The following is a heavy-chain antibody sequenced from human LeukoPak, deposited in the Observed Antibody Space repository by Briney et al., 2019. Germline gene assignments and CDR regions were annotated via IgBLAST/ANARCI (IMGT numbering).Heavy chain of an antibody. CDR3: ARDRLLASSSKLTYYYGMDV. CDR1: GGSISSGDYY. V-gene: IGHV4-30-4*01. J-gene: IGHJ6*02. D-gene: IGHD6-13*01. CDR2: IYYSGST. Sequence: PSETLSLTCTVSGGSISSGDYYWSWIRQPPGKGPEWIGYIYYSGSTYYNPSLKSRVTISVDTSKNQFSLKLSSVTAADTAVYYCARDRLLASSSKLTYYYGMDVWGQGTAVTVSS.